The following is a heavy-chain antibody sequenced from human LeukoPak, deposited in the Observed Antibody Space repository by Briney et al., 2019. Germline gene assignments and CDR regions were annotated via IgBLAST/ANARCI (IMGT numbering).Heavy chain of an antibody. J-gene: IGHJ4*02. CDR2: ISYDGSNK. D-gene: IGHD2-15*01. CDR3: AKDYQRYCSGGSCYSGDY. V-gene: IGHV3-30*18. CDR1: GFTFSSYG. Sequence: PGGSLRLSCAASGFTFSSYGMHWVRQAPGKGLEWVAVISYDGSNKYYADSVKDRFTISRDNSKNTLYLQMNSLRAEDTAVYYCAKDYQRYCSGGSCYSGDYWGQGTLVTVSS.